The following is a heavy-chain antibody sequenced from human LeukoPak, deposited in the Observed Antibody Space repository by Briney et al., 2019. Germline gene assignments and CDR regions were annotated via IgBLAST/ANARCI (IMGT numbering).Heavy chain of an antibody. CDR3: AKGVYGSGSYYPGAPMDV. J-gene: IGHJ6*03. Sequence: GGSLRLSCAASGFTFSSYGMHWVRQAPGKGLEWVAFIRYDGSNKYYADSVKGRFTISRDNSKNTLYLQMNSLRAEDTAVYYCAKGVYGSGSYYPGAPMDVWGKGTTVTVSS. D-gene: IGHD3-10*01. V-gene: IGHV3-30*02. CDR2: IRYDGSNK. CDR1: GFTFSSYG.